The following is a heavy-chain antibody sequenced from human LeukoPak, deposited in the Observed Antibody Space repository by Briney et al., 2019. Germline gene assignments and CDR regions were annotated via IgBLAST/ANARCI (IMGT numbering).Heavy chain of an antibody. J-gene: IGHJ5*02. CDR2: IIPILGIA. CDR3: ARGGSYYGSGKDWFDP. CDR1: GGTFSIYA. D-gene: IGHD3-10*01. Sequence: SVKVSCTASGGTFSIYAISWVRQAPGQGLEWMGRIIPILGIANYAQKFQGRVTITADKSTSTAYMELSSLRSEDTAVYYCARGGSYYGSGKDWFDPWGQGTLVTVSS. V-gene: IGHV1-69*04.